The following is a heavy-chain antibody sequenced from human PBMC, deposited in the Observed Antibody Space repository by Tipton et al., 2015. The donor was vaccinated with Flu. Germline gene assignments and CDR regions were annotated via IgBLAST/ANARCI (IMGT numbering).Heavy chain of an antibody. Sequence: TLSLTCTVSGGSISSFYCSWIRQPAGKGLGWIGRMYSSGTTKYNPSLKSRVTMSVDATKNQFSLKLSSVTAADTAVYYCARGSGSGTYMIFDFWGQRTQVTVSS. D-gene: IGHD3-10*01. CDR2: MYSSGTT. CDR3: ARGSGSGTYMIFDF. V-gene: IGHV4-4*07. CDR1: GGSISSFY. J-gene: IGHJ5*01.